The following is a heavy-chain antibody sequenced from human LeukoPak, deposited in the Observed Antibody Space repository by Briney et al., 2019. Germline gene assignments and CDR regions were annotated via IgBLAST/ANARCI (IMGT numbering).Heavy chain of an antibody. J-gene: IGHJ4*02. CDR2: IFHSGTT. Sequence: SETLSLTCTVSGDSIRSYYWNWIRQSPGKGLEWIAYIFHSGTTNYNPSLKSRVTISVDTSKNQFSLKLASVTAADTAVYYCARDHDYWGQGTLVTVSS. CDR1: GDSIRSYY. V-gene: IGHV4-59*12. CDR3: ARDHDY.